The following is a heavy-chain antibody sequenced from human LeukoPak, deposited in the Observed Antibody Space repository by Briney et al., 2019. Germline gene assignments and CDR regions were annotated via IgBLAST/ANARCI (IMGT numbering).Heavy chain of an antibody. V-gene: IGHV3-23*01. Sequence: PGGSLRLSCATSGFIVSPNYMAWVRQAPGKGLEWVSAISGSGGSTYYADSVKGRFTISRDNSKNTLYLQMNSLRAEDTAVYYCAKDVLGYSSSSNWDYWGQGTLVTVSS. CDR3: AKDVLGYSSSSNWDY. CDR2: ISGSGGST. D-gene: IGHD6-6*01. J-gene: IGHJ4*02. CDR1: GFIVSPNY.